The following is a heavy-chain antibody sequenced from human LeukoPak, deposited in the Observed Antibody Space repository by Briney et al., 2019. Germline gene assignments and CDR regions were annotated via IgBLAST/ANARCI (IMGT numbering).Heavy chain of an antibody. V-gene: IGHV1-69*05. Sequence: SVKFSCKASGDTFSRYAISWVRQAPGQGLEWMGGIIPIFGTANYAQKFQGRVTMTRNTSISTAYMELSSLRSEDTAVYYCARGLIGHGVDYWGQGTLVTVSS. J-gene: IGHJ4*02. CDR2: IIPIFGTA. D-gene: IGHD3-10*01. CDR1: GDTFSRYA. CDR3: ARGLIGHGVDY.